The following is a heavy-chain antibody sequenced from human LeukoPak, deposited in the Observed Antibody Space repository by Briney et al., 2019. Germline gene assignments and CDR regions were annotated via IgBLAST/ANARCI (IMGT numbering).Heavy chain of an antibody. Sequence: GGSLRLSCAASGFTFSSYWMSWIRQAPGKGLEWVANIKQDGSEKYYVDSVKGRFTISRDNAKNSLYLQMNSLRAEDTAVYYCAKDAREEGYYFDYWGQGTLVTVSS. D-gene: IGHD1-26*01. CDR1: GFTFSSYW. V-gene: IGHV3-7*01. CDR3: AKDAREEGYYFDY. CDR2: IKQDGSEK. J-gene: IGHJ4*02.